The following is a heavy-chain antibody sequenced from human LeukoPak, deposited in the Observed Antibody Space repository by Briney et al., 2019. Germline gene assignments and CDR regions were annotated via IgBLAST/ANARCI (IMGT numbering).Heavy chain of an antibody. J-gene: IGHJ4*02. Sequence: GASVKVSCKASGYSFNTYDINWVRQTGGHGLEWMGWMNPNSGNTAYAQKFQGRVTMSRNTSIATVYMEVSSLTSDDTAVYFCARARGAPYRHPFVEMIAPYYFDEWGQGTLVTVSS. D-gene: IGHD2-21*01. CDR3: ARARGAPYRHPFVEMIAPYYFDE. CDR1: GYSFNTYD. V-gene: IGHV1-8*01. CDR2: MNPNSGNT.